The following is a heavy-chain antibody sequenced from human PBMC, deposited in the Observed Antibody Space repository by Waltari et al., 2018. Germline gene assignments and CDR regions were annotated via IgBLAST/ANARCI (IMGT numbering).Heavy chain of an antibody. D-gene: IGHD2-15*01. CDR2: IYYSGCT. CDR3: ARRRGCSGGSCYWYFDL. Sequence: QLQLQESGPGLVKPSETLSLTCTVSGGSISSSSYYWGWIRQPPGKGLEWIGSIYYSGCTYYNPSLKVRVTISVDTAKNQFSLKLSSVTAADTAGYYGARRRGCSGGSCYWYFDLWGRGTLVTVSS. CDR1: GGSISSSSYY. J-gene: IGHJ2*01. V-gene: IGHV4-39*01.